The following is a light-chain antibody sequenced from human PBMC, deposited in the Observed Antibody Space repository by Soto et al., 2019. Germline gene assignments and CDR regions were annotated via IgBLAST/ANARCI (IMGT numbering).Light chain of an antibody. V-gene: IGKV1-8*01. J-gene: IGKJ1*01. Sequence: DRVTITCRASQGISSYLAWYQQKPGKAPKLLIYAASTLQSGVPSRFSGSGSGTDFTLTISCLQSEDFATYYCQQYYSYLTFGQGTKVDIK. CDR2: AAS. CDR1: QGISSY. CDR3: QQYYSYLT.